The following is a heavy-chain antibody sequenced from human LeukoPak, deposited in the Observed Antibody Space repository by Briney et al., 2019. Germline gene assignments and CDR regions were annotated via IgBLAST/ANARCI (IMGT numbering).Heavy chain of an antibody. J-gene: IGHJ4*02. D-gene: IGHD3-22*01. V-gene: IGHV4-4*07. Sequence: PSETLSLTCTVSGGSISSYYWSWIRQPAGKGLEWIGRIYTSGSTNYNPSLKSRVTISVDTSKNHFSLKLSSVTAADTAVYYCVHYYDSSGRGYWGQGTLVTVSS. CDR2: IYTSGST. CDR1: GGSISSYY. CDR3: VHYYDSSGRGY.